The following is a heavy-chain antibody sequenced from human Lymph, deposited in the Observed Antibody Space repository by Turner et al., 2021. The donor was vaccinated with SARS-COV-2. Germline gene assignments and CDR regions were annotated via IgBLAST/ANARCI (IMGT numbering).Heavy chain of an antibody. CDR3: ARHNGGRLDY. D-gene: IGHD3-16*01. V-gene: IGHV3-33*01. CDR2: IWYDGSDK. J-gene: IGHJ4*02. CDR1: GFTFSNSG. Sequence: VQLVESGGGVVQPGRSLRLSCAASGFTFSNSGMHWLRQAPGKGLEWVAIIWYDGSDKFYADSVKGRFTISRDNSKNTLYLQMNSLRAEDTAVYYCARHNGGRLDYWGQGTLVTVSS.